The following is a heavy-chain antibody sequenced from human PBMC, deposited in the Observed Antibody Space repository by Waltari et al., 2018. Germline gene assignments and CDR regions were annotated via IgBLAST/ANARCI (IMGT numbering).Heavy chain of an antibody. Sequence: EVQLVESGGGLVKPGGSLRLSCAASGFTFSTYDMNWVRQTPGKGLEWVSVISSSNFYRYYADSVKGRFTISRDNAKNSLYLQMNSLRAEDTAVYYCAREFDAFDIWGQGTMVTVSS. J-gene: IGHJ3*02. V-gene: IGHV3-21*01. CDR1: GFTFSTYD. CDR2: ISSSNFYR. CDR3: AREFDAFDI.